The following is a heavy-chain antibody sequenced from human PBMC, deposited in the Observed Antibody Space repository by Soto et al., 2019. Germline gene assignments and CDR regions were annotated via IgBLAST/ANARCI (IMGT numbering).Heavy chain of an antibody. CDR3: ARGAPRNSYYYYGMDV. Sequence: QVQLQESGPGLVKPSQTLSLTCTVSGDSISSSDYYWSWIRQHPGRGLEWIGYIYYSGTTYYNPSLKSRITIAXXTXKXXFSLNLSSVTAADTALYYCARGAPRNSYYYYGMDVWGQGATVTVSS. CDR2: IYYSGTT. CDR1: GDSISSSDYY. J-gene: IGHJ6*02. D-gene: IGHD1-1*01. V-gene: IGHV4-31*03.